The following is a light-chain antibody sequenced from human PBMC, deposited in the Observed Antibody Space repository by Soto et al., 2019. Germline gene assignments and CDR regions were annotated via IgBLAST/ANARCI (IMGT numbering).Light chain of an antibody. Sequence: EIVLTQSPGTLSLSPGEGATLSCRASQSVSSSFLAWYQQKPGQAPRLLIYGASSRATGIPDGFSGSGSGTDFTLTISRLEPEDFAVYYCQQYGSSPVTFGGGTKVEIK. J-gene: IGKJ4*01. V-gene: IGKV3-20*01. CDR3: QQYGSSPVT. CDR2: GAS. CDR1: QSVSSSF.